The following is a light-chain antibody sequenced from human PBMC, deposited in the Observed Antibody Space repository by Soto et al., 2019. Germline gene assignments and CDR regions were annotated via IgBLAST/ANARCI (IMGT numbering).Light chain of an antibody. CDR2: DVS. CDR3: SSYTSSSTVV. J-gene: IGLJ2*01. CDR1: SSDVGGYNY. V-gene: IGLV2-14*01. Sequence: QSALTQPASVSGSPGQSITISCTGTSSDVGGYNYVSWYQQHPGKAPKLMIYDVSNRPSGVSNRFSGSKSGNTASLTISGIQAEDEADSYYSSYTSSSTVVFGGGTKLTVL.